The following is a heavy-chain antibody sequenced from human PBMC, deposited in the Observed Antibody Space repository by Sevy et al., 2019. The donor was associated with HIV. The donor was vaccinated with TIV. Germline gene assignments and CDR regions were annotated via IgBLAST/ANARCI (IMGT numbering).Heavy chain of an antibody. D-gene: IGHD3-9*01. V-gene: IGHV1-46*01. Sequence: ASVKVSCKASGYTFTSDYIHWVRQAPGQGLEWKGIINPSGGSTSYAQKFQGRVTMTRDTSTSTVYMELSSLRSEDTAVYYCARDSDNYDILTGYYPFDYWGQGTLVTVSS. J-gene: IGHJ4*02. CDR3: ARDSDNYDILTGYYPFDY. CDR1: GYTFTSDY. CDR2: INPSGGST.